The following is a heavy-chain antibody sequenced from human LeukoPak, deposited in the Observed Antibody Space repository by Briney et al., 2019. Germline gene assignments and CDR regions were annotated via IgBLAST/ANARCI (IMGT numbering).Heavy chain of an antibody. CDR1: GFTFSTYA. V-gene: IGHV3-23*01. Sequence: GGFLRLSCAASGFTFSTYAMSWVRQAPGRGLEWVSAVSDSGSGTYYADSVKGRFTISRDNSKNTLYLQMTSLRAADTALYYCAKGKGSSGWYDWGQGTLVTISS. CDR3: AKGKGSSGWYD. D-gene: IGHD6-19*01. J-gene: IGHJ4*02. CDR2: VSDSGSGT.